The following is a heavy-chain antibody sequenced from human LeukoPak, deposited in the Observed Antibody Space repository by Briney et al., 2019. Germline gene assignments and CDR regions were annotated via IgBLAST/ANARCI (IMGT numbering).Heavy chain of an antibody. V-gene: IGHV5-51*01. CDR3: ARHYYGSGSSEDAFDI. CDR2: IYPGDSDT. CDR1: GYSFTSNW. D-gene: IGHD3-10*01. Sequence: GESLKISCKGSGYSFTSNWIGWVRRMPGKGLEWMGIIYPGDSDTRYSPSFQGQVTISADKSISTAYLQWSSLKASDTAMYYCARHYYGSGSSEDAFDIWGQGTMVTVSS. J-gene: IGHJ3*02.